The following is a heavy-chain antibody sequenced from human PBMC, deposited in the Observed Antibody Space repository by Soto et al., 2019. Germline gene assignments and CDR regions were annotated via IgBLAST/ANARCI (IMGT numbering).Heavy chain of an antibody. J-gene: IGHJ4*02. D-gene: IGHD3-9*01. CDR1: DYSINSDKYY. CDR2: IYYRGNA. Sequence: SETLSLTCSVSDYSINSDKYYWGWIRQPPGKGLEWIGSIYYRGNAYYNPSLQTRVTISLDKSKSQFSLKLNSVTGAGLVVYFCARLEGLANISYYFDFWGQGALVTVSS. V-gene: IGHV4-39*01. CDR3: ARLEGLANISYYFDF.